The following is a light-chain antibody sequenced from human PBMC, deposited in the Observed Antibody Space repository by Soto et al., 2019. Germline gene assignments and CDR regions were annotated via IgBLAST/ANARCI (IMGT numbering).Light chain of an antibody. V-gene: IGKV3-11*01. CDR3: QQRSNWPPIT. CDR2: GAS. J-gene: IGKJ5*01. CDR1: QSISNN. Sequence: EIVVTQSPGTLSLSPGERATLSCRASQSISNNLAWYQQKPGQTPRLVIYGASNRATGVPARFSGSGSGTDFTLTISSLEPEDFAVYYCQQRSNWPPITFGQGTRLEIK.